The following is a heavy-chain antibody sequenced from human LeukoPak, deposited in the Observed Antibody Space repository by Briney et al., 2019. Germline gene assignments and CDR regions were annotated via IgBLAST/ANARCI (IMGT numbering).Heavy chain of an antibody. V-gene: IGHV4-4*07. CDR3: ARVGPRYCSSTSCSYYYYGMDV. Sequence: SETLSLTCTVPGGSISSYYWSWIRQPAGKGLEWIGRIYTSGSTNYNPSLKSRVTMSVDTSKSQFSLKLSSVTAADTAVYYCARVGPRYCSSTSCSYYYYGMDVWGQGTTVTVSS. J-gene: IGHJ6*02. CDR2: IYTSGST. CDR1: GGSISSYY. D-gene: IGHD2-2*01.